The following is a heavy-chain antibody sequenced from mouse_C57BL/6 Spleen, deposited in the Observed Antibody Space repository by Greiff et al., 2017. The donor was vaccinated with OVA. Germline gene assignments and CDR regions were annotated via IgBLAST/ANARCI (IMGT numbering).Heavy chain of an antibody. J-gene: IGHJ4*01. CDR3: AREGNGVDY. V-gene: IGHV3-6*01. CDR2: ISYDGSN. Sequence: EVKLMESGPGLVKPSQSLSLTCSVTGYSITSGYYWNWIRQFPGNKLEWMGYISYDGSNNYNPSLKNRISITRDTSKNQFFLKLNSVTTEDTATYYCAREGNGVDYWGQGTSVTVSS. CDR1: GYSITSGYY.